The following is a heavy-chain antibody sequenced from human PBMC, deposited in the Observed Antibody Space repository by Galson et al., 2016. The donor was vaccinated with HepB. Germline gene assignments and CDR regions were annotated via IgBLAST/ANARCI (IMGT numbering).Heavy chain of an antibody. V-gene: IGHV1-69*13. CDR3: ARTYSGYFDY. CDR1: GGTFSSYA. J-gene: IGHJ4*02. D-gene: IGHD5-12*01. Sequence: SVKVSCKVSGGTFSSYAITWVRQAPGQGLEWMGGIFPIFGTANYAQKFQGRVTITADESTSTAYMELSSLRSEDTAVYYCARTYSGYFDYWGQGTLVTVSS. CDR2: IFPIFGTA.